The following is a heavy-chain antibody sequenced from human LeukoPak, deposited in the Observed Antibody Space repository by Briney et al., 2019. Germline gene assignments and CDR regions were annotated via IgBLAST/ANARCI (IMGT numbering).Heavy chain of an antibody. CDR1: GGSISSNNHY. CDR3: ARHRVGYDILTGWEPFDY. J-gene: IGHJ4*02. Sequence: PSETLSLTCTVSGGSISSNNHYWGWNRQPAGKGLEWIGRIYTSGSTNYNPSLNSRVTISVDTSKNQFSLKLSSVTAADTAVYYCARHRVGYDILTGWEPFDYWGQGTLVTVSS. D-gene: IGHD3-9*01. V-gene: IGHV4-61*02. CDR2: IYTSGST.